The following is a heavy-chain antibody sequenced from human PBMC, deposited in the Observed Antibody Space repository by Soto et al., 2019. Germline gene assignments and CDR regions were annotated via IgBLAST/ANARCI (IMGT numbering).Heavy chain of an antibody. D-gene: IGHD6-13*01. CDR3: AKGGSAALIAPSGRDNWFDP. CDR1: GFAFDDYV. J-gene: IGHJ5*02. Sequence: PGGSLRLSCAASGFAFDDYVMHWVRQPPGRGLEWVSGITWNGGTIRYVDSVKGRFTISRGNAESSLYLQMNSLRPEDTAVYYCAKGGSAALIAPSGRDNWFDPWGQGTQVTVSS. V-gene: IGHV3-9*01. CDR2: ITWNGGTI.